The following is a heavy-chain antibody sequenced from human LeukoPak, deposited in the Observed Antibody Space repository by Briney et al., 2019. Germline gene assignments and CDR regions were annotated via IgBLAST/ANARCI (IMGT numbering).Heavy chain of an antibody. CDR1: GFTFSSYS. CDR3: ARDRILTGYSPPDVFDM. Sequence: GGSLRLSCAASGFTFSSYSMNWVRRAPGKGLEWVSSISSSTYIKYADSVKGRFTISRDNAKNSIYLQMNSLSAEDTAVYYCARDRILTGYSPPDVFDMWGQGTMVTVSS. V-gene: IGHV3-21*01. J-gene: IGHJ3*02. D-gene: IGHD3-9*01. CDR2: ISSSTYI.